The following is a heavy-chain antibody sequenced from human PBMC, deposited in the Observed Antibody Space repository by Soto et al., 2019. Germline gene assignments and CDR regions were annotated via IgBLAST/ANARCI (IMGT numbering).Heavy chain of an antibody. CDR3: ARVDTAMVPGYYYGMDV. Sequence: SLKISCKGSGYSFTSYWISWVRQMPGKGLEWMGRIDPSDSYTNYSPSFQGHVTISADKSISTAYLQWSSLKASDTAMYYCARVDTAMVPGYYYGMDVWGQGTTVTVSS. D-gene: IGHD5-18*01. J-gene: IGHJ6*02. V-gene: IGHV5-10-1*01. CDR1: GYSFTSYW. CDR2: IDPSDSYT.